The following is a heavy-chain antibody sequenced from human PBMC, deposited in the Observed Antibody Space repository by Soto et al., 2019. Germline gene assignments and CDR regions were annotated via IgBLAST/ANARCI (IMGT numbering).Heavy chain of an antibody. V-gene: IGHV3-72*01. Sequence: EVQLVESGGGLVQPGGSLRLSCAASGFTFSGHYMDWVRQAPGKGLEWVGRISSKANSYYTEYSATVKGRFTISRDYSKNSLYIQMNSLKNEDTAVDYCTSAGVISGWRHMGYWGQGTLVTVSS. CDR1: GFTFSGHY. CDR2: ISSKANSYYT. D-gene: IGHD6-19*01. CDR3: TSAGVISGWRHMGY. J-gene: IGHJ4*02.